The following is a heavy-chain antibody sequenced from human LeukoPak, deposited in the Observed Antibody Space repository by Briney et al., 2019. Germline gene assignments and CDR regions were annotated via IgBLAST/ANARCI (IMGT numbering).Heavy chain of an antibody. V-gene: IGHV4-59*01. D-gene: IGHD3-10*01. J-gene: IGHJ4*02. CDR1: GGSIYSSY. Sequence: PSETLSLTCLVSGGSIYSSYWSWIRQSPGKGLEWIGYVHYVEGSYYNPSLKSRVTLSVDTSKNQFSLRLNSVTAADTAVYYCAGYGSRSSYKAFDYWGQGTLVTVSS. CDR2: VHYVEGS. CDR3: AGYGSRSSYKAFDY.